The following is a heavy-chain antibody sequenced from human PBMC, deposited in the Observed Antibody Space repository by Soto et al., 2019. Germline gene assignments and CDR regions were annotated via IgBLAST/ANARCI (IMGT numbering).Heavy chain of an antibody. V-gene: IGHV3-23*01. CDR3: ARVIAVAGPPYFDS. D-gene: IGHD6-19*01. J-gene: IGHJ4*02. CDR1: GFTFSYYG. Sequence: VQLLEAGGGLVQPGGSLRLSCAASGFTFSYYGMNWVRQAPGKGLEWVSYISGNGGSTYYTDSVKGRFTISGDNSKNTGYLQMNSLRAEDTAIYYCARVIAVAGPPYFDSWGQGALVTVSS. CDR2: ISGNGGST.